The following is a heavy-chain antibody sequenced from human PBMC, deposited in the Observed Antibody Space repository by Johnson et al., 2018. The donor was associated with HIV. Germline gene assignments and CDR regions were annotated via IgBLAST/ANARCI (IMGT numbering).Heavy chain of an antibody. V-gene: IGHV3-30*03. J-gene: IGHJ3*02. D-gene: IGHD3-10*01. CDR1: AFTFSSYG. CDR2: ISYDGSNK. Sequence: QVQLVESGGGGVQPGRSLRLSCAASAFTFSSYGMHWVRQAPGKGLEWVAVISYDGSNKYYADSVKGRFTISRDSSKDTLYVQMNSLRGEDTAVYYCARDPDPFREYHGDAFDIWGQGTMVTVSS. CDR3: ARDPDPFREYHGDAFDI.